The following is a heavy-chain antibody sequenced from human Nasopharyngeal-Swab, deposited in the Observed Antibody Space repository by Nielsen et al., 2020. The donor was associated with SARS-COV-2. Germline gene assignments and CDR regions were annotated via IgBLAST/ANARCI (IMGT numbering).Heavy chain of an antibody. Sequence: GESLKISCAASGFTFNTYSMTWVRQAPGKGLEWVSLINGGGSLTYYADSVKGRFTISRDNAKNTLYLQMNSLRAEDTAVYYCASGMVLEWLPTYWYFDLWGRGTLVTVSS. J-gene: IGHJ2*01. CDR1: GFTFNTYS. V-gene: IGHV3-23*01. CDR3: ASGMVLEWLPTYWYFDL. D-gene: IGHD3-3*01. CDR2: INGGGSLT.